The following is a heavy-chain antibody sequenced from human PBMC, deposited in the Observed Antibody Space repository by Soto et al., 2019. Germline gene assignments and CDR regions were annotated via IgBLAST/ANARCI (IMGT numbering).Heavy chain of an antibody. J-gene: IGHJ4*02. D-gene: IGHD6-13*01. CDR1: GFTFSSYA. CDR3: ATAVVATIQSSSWYGKDY. V-gene: IGHV3-23*01. CDR2: ISGSGGST. Sequence: PGGSLRLSCAASGFTFSSYAMSWVRQAPGKGLEWVSAISGSGGSTYYADSVKGRFTISRDNSKNTLYLQMNSLRAEDTAVYYCATAVVATIQSSSWYGKDYWGQGTLVTVSS.